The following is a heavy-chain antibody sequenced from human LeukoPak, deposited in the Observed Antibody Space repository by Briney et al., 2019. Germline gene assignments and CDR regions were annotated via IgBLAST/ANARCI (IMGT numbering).Heavy chain of an antibody. CDR1: GGSFSGYY. D-gene: IGHD3-10*01. CDR2: INHSGST. CDR3: ARIWVPHYYGMDV. J-gene: IGHJ6*02. Sequence: SETLSLTCAVYGGSFSGYYWNWIRQPPGKGLEWIGEINHSGSTNYNPSLKSRVTISVDTSKNQFSLKLSSVTAADTAVYYCARIWVPHYYGMDVWGQGTTVTVSS. V-gene: IGHV4-34*01.